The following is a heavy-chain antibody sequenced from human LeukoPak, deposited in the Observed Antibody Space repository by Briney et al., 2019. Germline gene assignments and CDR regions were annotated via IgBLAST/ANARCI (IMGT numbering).Heavy chain of an antibody. J-gene: IGHJ6*02. Sequence: GGSLRLSCAASGFTFSNYSMNWVRQAPGKGLEWVSSISSSSSYIYYADSVKGRFTISRDNAKNSLYLQMNSLRAEDTAVYYCARGRAVVVPAASMDVWGQGTTVTVSS. CDR3: ARGRAVVVPAASMDV. CDR2: ISSSSSYI. CDR1: GFTFSNYS. V-gene: IGHV3-21*01. D-gene: IGHD2-2*01.